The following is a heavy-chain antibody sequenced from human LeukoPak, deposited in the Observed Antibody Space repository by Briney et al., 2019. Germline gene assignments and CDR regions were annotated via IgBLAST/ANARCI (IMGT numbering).Heavy chain of an antibody. CDR1: GFTVSSNY. V-gene: IGHV3-53*04. CDR2: IYSGGST. Sequence: PGGSLRLSCAASGFTVSSNYMSWVRQAPGKGLEWVSVIYSGGSTYYADSVKGRFTISRHNSKNTLYLQMNSLRAEDTAVYYCARMSYYDFWSGSWFDPWGQGTLVTVSS. J-gene: IGHJ5*02. CDR3: ARMSYYDFWSGSWFDP. D-gene: IGHD3-3*01.